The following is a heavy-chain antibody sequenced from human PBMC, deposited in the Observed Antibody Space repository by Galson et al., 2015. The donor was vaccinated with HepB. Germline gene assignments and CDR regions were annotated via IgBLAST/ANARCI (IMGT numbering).Heavy chain of an antibody. V-gene: IGHV3-30*18. Sequence: SLRLSCAASGFTFSSYGVHWVRQAPGKGLEWVAVISYDGSNKYYADSVKGRFTISRDNSKNTLYLQMNSLRAEDTAVYYCAELYYYDSSGYFDYWGQGTLVTVSS. CDR1: GFTFSSYG. J-gene: IGHJ4*02. CDR2: ISYDGSNK. CDR3: AELYYYDSSGYFDY. D-gene: IGHD3-22*01.